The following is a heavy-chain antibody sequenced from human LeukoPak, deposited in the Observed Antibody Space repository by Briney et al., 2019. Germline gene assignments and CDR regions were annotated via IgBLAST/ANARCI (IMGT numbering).Heavy chain of an antibody. CDR3: ASVMVGATSYYYYYYMDV. CDR1: GGSISSSSYY. V-gene: IGHV4-39*01. D-gene: IGHD1-26*01. J-gene: IGHJ6*03. Sequence: SETLSLTCTVSGGSISSSSYYWGWIRQPPGKGLEWIGSIYYSGSTYYNPSLKSRVTISVDTSKNQFSLQLSSVTAADTAVYYCASVMVGATSYYYYYYMDVWGKGTTVTVSS. CDR2: IYYSGST.